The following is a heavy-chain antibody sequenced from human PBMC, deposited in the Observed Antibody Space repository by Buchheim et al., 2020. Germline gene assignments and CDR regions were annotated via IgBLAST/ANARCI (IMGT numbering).Heavy chain of an antibody. CDR3: ARDKAVRGYSYGTYYYYYGMDV. J-gene: IGHJ6*02. CDR1: GYTFTGYY. Sequence: QVQLVQSGAEVKKPGASVKVSCKASGYTFTGYYMHWVRQAPGQGLEWMGWINPNSGGTNYAQKFQGWVTMTRDTSISTAYMELSRLRSDDTAVYYCARDKAVRGYSYGTYYYYYGMDVWGQGTT. CDR2: INPNSGGT. D-gene: IGHD5-18*01. V-gene: IGHV1-2*04.